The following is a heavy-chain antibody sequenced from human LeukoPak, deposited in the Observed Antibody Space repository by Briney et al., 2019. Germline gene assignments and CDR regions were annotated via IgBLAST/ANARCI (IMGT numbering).Heavy chain of an antibody. D-gene: IGHD3-3*01. Sequence: TGGSLRLSCAASGFTFSSYAMHWVRQAPGKGLEWVAVISYDGSNKYYADSVKGRFTISRDNSKNTLYLQMNSLRAEDTAVYYCARDQTNYDFWSGYLDYWGQGTLVTVSS. CDR2: ISYDGSNK. J-gene: IGHJ4*02. V-gene: IGHV3-30-3*01. CDR1: GFTFSSYA. CDR3: ARDQTNYDFWSGYLDY.